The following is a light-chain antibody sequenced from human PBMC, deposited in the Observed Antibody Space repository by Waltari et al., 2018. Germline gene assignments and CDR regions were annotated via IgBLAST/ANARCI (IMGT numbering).Light chain of an antibody. CDR3: QAWDSRTYV. V-gene: IGLV3-1*01. J-gene: IGLJ1*01. Sequence: SYDLTQPPSVSVSPGQTASITCSGDKLGDKYACWYQQKPGQSPVLVIYQDSKRPSAIPERFSGSNSGNSATLTIGGTQAMDEADYYCQAWDSRTYVFGTGTKVTVL. CDR2: QDS. CDR1: KLGDKY.